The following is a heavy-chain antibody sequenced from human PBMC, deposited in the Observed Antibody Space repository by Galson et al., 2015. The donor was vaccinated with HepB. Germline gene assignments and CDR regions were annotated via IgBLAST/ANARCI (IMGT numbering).Heavy chain of an antibody. CDR3: AREWSIAVAGLDAFEI. CDR2: INTNTGNP. D-gene: IGHD6-19*01. Sequence: SVKVSCKASGYTFTSYAMNWVRQAPGQGLEWMGWINTNTGNPTYAQGFTGRFVFSLDTSVSMAYLQISSLKAEDTAVYYCAREWSIAVAGLDAFEIWGQGTMVTVSS. J-gene: IGHJ3*02. V-gene: IGHV7-4-1*04. CDR1: GYTFTSYA.